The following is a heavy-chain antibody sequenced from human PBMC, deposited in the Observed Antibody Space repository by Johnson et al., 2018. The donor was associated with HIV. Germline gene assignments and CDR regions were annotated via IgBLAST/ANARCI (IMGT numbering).Heavy chain of an antibody. V-gene: IGHV3-30*18. CDR2: ISYDGSNK. Sequence: QVQLVESGGGVVQPGRSLRLSCAASGFTFSSYDMHWVRQAPGKGLEWVALISYDGSNKYYADSVKGRFTISRDNSKNTLYLQMNSLRAEDTAVYYCAKDGGGGYDRSFDIWGQGTMVTVSS. CDR3: AKDGGGGYDRSFDI. J-gene: IGHJ3*02. D-gene: IGHD5-12*01. CDR1: GFTFSSYD.